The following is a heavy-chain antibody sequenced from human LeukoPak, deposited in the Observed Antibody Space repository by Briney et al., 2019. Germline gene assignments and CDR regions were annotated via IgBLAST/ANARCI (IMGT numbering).Heavy chain of an antibody. D-gene: IGHD5-18*01. CDR3: ARRAEAMVHFDY. J-gene: IGHJ4*02. CDR1: GYSFTSYW. CDR2: TYPADSDT. V-gene: IGHV5-51*01. Sequence: GESLKISCRTSGYSFTSYWIGWVRQMPGKGLEWMGVTYPADSDTRYSPSLQGQVTISADKSISTAYLQWSSLKASDTAMYYCARRAEAMVHFDYWGQGTLVTVSS.